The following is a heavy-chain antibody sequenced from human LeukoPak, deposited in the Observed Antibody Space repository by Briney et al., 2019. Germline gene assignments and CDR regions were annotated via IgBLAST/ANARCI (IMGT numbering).Heavy chain of an antibody. CDR3: ARDEHYDILTGFYYGMDV. D-gene: IGHD3-9*01. CDR2: ITSSSSYK. V-gene: IGHV3-21*01. J-gene: IGHJ6*02. Sequence: GGSLRLSCAASGFTFSTYSMNWVRQSPGKGLEWVSSITSSSSYKYYADSVKGRFTISRDNAKNSLYLQMNSLRAEDTAVYYCARDEHYDILTGFYYGMDVWGQGTTVTVSS. CDR1: GFTFSTYS.